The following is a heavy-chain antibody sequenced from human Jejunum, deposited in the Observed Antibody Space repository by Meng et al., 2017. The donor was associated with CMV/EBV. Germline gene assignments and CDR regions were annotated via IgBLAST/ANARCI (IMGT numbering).Heavy chain of an antibody. D-gene: IGHD1-1*01. CDR2: IKPDGSEI. J-gene: IGHJ3*02. Sequence: SCADSEITFSIRWMSWVRQPPGKGPEWVASIKPDGSEIQYVGSLRGRFTVSRDNARKSLYLQMNSLTAEDTAVYYCASGNDFNIWGQGTLVTVSS. CDR3: ASGNDFNI. V-gene: IGHV3-7*01. CDR1: EITFSIRW.